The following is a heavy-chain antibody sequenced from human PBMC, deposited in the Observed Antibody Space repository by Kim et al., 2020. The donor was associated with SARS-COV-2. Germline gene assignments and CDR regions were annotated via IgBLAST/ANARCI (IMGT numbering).Heavy chain of an antibody. CDR1: GFTFTSSA. CDR2: IVVGSGNT. D-gene: IGHD1-26*01. J-gene: IGHJ6*02. V-gene: IGHV1-58*02. Sequence: SVKVSCKASGFTFTSSAMQWVRQARGQRLEWIGWIVVGSGNTNYAQKFQERVTITRDMSTSTAYMELSSLRSEDTAVYYCAADEMYSGSYYYYYGMDVWGQGTTVTVSS. CDR3: AADEMYSGSYYYYYGMDV.